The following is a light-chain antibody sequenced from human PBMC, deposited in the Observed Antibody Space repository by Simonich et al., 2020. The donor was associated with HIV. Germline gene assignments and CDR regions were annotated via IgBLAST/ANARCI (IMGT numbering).Light chain of an antibody. J-gene: IGKJ2*01. Sequence: DIVMTQSPDSLAVSLGERATINCKSSQSVLYSSNNRNYLAWYQQKPGQPPKLLIYWASPRESGVPDRFSGSGSGTDFTLTISSLQAEDVAVYYCQQYSNTMYTFGQGTKLEIK. V-gene: IGKV4-1*01. CDR3: QQYSNTMYT. CDR2: WAS. CDR1: QSVLYSSNNRNY.